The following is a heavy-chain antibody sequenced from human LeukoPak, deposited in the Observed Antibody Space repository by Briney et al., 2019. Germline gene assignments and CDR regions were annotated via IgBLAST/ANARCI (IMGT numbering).Heavy chain of an antibody. Sequence: SETLSLTCAVHGGSFTAYYWSWIRQSPGKGLQWIAEVNHRGDTNYNPSVKGRVTISVDTSKNQFSLKVTSLTAADTAVYYCARGPTISETGYFDYWGQGTLVTVSS. CDR1: GGSFTAYY. J-gene: IGHJ4*03. CDR2: VNHRGDT. V-gene: IGHV4-34*01. D-gene: IGHD1-1*01. CDR3: ARGPTISETGYFDY.